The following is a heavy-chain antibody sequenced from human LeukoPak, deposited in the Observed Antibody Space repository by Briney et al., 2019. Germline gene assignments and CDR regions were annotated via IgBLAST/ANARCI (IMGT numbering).Heavy chain of an antibody. V-gene: IGHV1-69*13. D-gene: IGHD5-24*01. CDR2: IIPIFGTA. Sequence: SVKVSCKASGGTFGSYAISWVRQAPGQGLEWMGGIIPIFGTANYAQKFQGRVTITADESTSTTYMELSSLRSEDTAVYYCARPTEEMATINSYFHYWGQGTLVTVSS. CDR3: ARPTEEMATINSYFHY. CDR1: GGTFGSYA. J-gene: IGHJ4*02.